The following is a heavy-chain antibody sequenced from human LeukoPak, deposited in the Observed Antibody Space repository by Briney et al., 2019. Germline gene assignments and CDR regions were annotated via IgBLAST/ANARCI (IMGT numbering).Heavy chain of an antibody. V-gene: IGHV4-59*01. Sequence: SETLSLTRTVSGGSISSYHWSWIRQPPGKGLEWIGYISYSGSTNSNPSLKSRVTISVDTSKNHFSLKLSSVTAADTAVYYCAKGGWYSDIWGQGTMVTVSS. J-gene: IGHJ3*02. CDR2: ISYSGST. CDR1: GGSISSYH. D-gene: IGHD6-19*01. CDR3: AKGGWYSDI.